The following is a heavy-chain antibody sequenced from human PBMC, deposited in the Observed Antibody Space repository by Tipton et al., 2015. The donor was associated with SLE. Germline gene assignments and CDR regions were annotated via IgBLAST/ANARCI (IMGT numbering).Heavy chain of an antibody. CDR3: ARLYSGSYYYYYGMDV. J-gene: IGHJ6*02. CDR1: GYTFTDNF. D-gene: IGHD1-26*01. V-gene: IGHV1-2*06. Sequence: QSGAEVKKPGASVKVSCKASGYTFTDNFMHWVRQAPGQGLEWMGRINPNSGGTNYAQKFQGRVTMTRDTSISTAYMELSRLRSDDTAVYYCARLYSGSYYYYYGMDVWGQGTTVTVSS. CDR2: INPNSGGT.